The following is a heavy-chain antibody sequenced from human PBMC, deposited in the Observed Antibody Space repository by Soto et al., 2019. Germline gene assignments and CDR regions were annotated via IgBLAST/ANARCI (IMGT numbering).Heavy chain of an antibody. V-gene: IGHV3-9*01. J-gene: IGHJ6*02. CDR1: GFTFDDYA. D-gene: IGHD3-22*01. CDR2: ISWNSGSI. Sequence: EVQLVESGGGLVQPGRSLRLSCAASGFTFDDYAMHWVRQAPGKGLEWVSGISWNSGSIGYADSVKGRFTISRDNAKNSLYLQMNSLRAEDTALYYCAKDIVVMGEHYYYGMDVWGQGTTVTVSS. CDR3: AKDIVVMGEHYYYGMDV.